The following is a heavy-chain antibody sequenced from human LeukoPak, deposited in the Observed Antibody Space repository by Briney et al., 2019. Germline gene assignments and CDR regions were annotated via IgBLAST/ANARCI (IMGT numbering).Heavy chain of an antibody. Sequence: SETLSLTCAVYGGSFSGYYWSWIRQPPGKGLEWIGEINHSGSTNYNPSLKSRVTISVDTSKNQFSLKLSSVTAADTAVYYCARRRGSSWYPGWFDPWGQGTLVTVSS. CDR2: INHSGST. D-gene: IGHD6-13*01. V-gene: IGHV4-34*01. J-gene: IGHJ5*02. CDR1: GGSFSGYY. CDR3: ARRRGSSWYPGWFDP.